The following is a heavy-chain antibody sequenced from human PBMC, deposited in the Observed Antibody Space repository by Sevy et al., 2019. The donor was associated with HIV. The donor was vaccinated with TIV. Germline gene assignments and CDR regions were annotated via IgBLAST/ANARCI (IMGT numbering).Heavy chain of an antibody. D-gene: IGHD5-12*01. CDR3: ARDVGYSLEECLRY. Sequence: ASVKVSCKTSGYTFTGYSVHWVRQAPGQGLEWMGRIDPKSDDTNYGQKFQGRVTMTRDTSMNSAYMELSSLRSGDTAVYYCARDVGYSLEECLRYWGQGTQVTVSS. CDR1: GYTFTGYS. V-gene: IGHV1-2*02. CDR2: IDPKSDDT. J-gene: IGHJ4*02.